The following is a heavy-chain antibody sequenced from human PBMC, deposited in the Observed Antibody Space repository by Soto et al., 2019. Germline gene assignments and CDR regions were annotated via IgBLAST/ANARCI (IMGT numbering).Heavy chain of an antibody. CDR1: TFTFIDYA. J-gene: IGHJ4*02. CDR3: VPHYYDLSGPY. D-gene: IGHD3-22*01. CDR2: ISGNGDNT. Sequence: EVQLSESGGGLVQPGESLRLSCAASTFTFIDYAMSWVRQAPGKGLEWVSAISGNGDNTYYADSVRGRFSTSRDNSKSTLYLQMNNLRAEDSAVYYCVPHYYDLSGPYWGQGTLVTVSS. V-gene: IGHV3-23*01.